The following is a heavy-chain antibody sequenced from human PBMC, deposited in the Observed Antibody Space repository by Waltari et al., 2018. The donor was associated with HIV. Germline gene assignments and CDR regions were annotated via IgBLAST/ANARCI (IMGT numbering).Heavy chain of an antibody. V-gene: IGHV3-48*01. CDR1: GFSFDSFS. CDR3: ARVPTVTTFDY. J-gene: IGHJ4*02. D-gene: IGHD4-17*01. CDR2: ISSRSTNL. Sequence: EVQLVESGGGLVQLGGSLRPSCAASGFSFDSFSMIWVRQAPGKGPEWISYISSRSTNLFYADSVKGRFSISRDNAQNSMYLQLNMVRAEDTAVYYCARVPTVTTFDYWGQGALVTVSS.